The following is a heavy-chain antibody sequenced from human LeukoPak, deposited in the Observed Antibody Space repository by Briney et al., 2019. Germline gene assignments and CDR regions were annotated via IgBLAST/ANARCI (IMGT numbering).Heavy chain of an antibody. J-gene: IGHJ4*02. CDR1: GFSISRGFY. D-gene: IGHD2-15*01. Sequence: SSETLSLTCTVSGFSISRGFYWGWIRQPPGKGLEWIGNIHYSGKTYFNPSLKSRLTMSVDTSKNQFSLNLSSVTAADTAMYYCASDAPGLLGYWGQGTLVTVSS. CDR2: IHYSGKT. CDR3: ASDAPGLLGY. V-gene: IGHV4-38-2*02.